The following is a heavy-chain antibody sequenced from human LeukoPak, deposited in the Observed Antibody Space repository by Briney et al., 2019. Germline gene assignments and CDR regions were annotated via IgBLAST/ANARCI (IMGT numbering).Heavy chain of an antibody. V-gene: IGHV5-51*01. CDR1: GYSFTSYW. CDR2: IYPGDPDT. D-gene: IGHD6-13*01. J-gene: IGHJ4*02. Sequence: GESLKISCKASGYSFTSYWIGWVRQMPGKGLEWMGIIYPGDPDTKYSPSFQGQVTISADKSISTAYLQWSSLKASDTAIYYCARHGEGIAAAASYWGQGTLVTVSS. CDR3: ARHGEGIAAAASY.